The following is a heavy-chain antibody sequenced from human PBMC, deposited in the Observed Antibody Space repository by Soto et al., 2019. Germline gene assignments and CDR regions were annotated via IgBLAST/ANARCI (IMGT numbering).Heavy chain of an antibody. CDR2: INHSGGT. CDR1: GESLNNYY. J-gene: IGHJ6*03. CDR3: AAASIVEVVAALRYYYYMDV. V-gene: IGHV4-34*02. D-gene: IGHD2-15*01. Sequence: QVQLQQWGAGLLKPSETLSLTCGVYGESLNNYYWTWIRQPPGKGLEWIGEINHSGGTNNNPSLKRRVTISVDTSKNEFSLNLRSVTAADMGVYYCAAASIVEVVAALRYYYYMDVWGKGTTVTVSS.